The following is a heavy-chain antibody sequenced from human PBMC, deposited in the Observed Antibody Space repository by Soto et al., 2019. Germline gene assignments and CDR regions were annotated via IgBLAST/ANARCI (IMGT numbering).Heavy chain of an antibody. CDR2: IYYSGST. D-gene: IGHD2-21*02. CDR3: ARQRTSVVTPAYFDV. CDR1: GDSISGRSYY. J-gene: IGHJ4*02. V-gene: IGHV4-39*01. Sequence: SETLSLTCTVTGDSISGRSYYWGWIRQAPGKGLEWIGSIYYSGSTYNNPSLRSRVSMSIDTSKDQFSLKLKSVTAADTALYFCARQRTSVVTPAYFDVWGQGSLVTVSS.